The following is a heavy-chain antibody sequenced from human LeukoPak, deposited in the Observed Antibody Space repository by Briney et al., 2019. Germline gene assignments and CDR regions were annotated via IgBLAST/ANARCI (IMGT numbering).Heavy chain of an antibody. Sequence: PGGSLRLSCAASEFTFSTYSMNWVRQAPGKGLEWVSSISSGSTYIYYADSVKGRFTISRDNAQNFLYLQMNSLRPDDTALYFCARTRHYGSGSYPLDYWGQGTLVTVSS. CDR3: ARTRHYGSGSYPLDY. CDR2: ISSGSTYI. J-gene: IGHJ4*02. D-gene: IGHD3-10*01. V-gene: IGHV3-21*04. CDR1: EFTFSTYS.